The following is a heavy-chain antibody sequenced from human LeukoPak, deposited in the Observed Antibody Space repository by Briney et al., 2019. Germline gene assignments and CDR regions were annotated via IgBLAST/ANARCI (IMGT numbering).Heavy chain of an antibody. D-gene: IGHD4-17*01. V-gene: IGHV3-23*01. CDR3: AKLPTVTMSMDY. Sequence: GGSLRLSCAASGFTFSSYAMSWVRQAPGKGLEWVSAISGSGGSTYYADSVRGRFTISRDNSKNTLYLQMNSLRAEDTAVYYCAKLPTVTMSMDYWGQGTLVTVSS. CDR1: GFTFSSYA. CDR2: ISGSGGST. J-gene: IGHJ4*02.